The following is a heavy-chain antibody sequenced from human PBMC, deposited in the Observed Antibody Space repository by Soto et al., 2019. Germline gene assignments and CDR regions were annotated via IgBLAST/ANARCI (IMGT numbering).Heavy chain of an antibody. CDR1: GFSFSTSS. CDR2: ISPSASDT. CDR3: AKGGYTFASA. V-gene: IGHV3-23*01. D-gene: IGHD5-18*01. J-gene: IGHJ4*02. Sequence: EVQLLESGGDLVQPGGSLRLSCAASGFSFSTSSMAWVRQPPGKGLEWVSAISPSASDTLYADSVKGRFTISRDNSQNTLFLLMTSLRADDTAVYYGAKGGYTFASAWGQGALVTVSS.